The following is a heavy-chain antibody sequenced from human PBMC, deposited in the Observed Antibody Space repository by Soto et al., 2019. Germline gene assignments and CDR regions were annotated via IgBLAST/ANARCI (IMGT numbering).Heavy chain of an antibody. CDR2: ISRSSSYI. CDR3: ASIHSGDYGWFDP. V-gene: IGHV3-21*01. J-gene: IGHJ5*02. CDR1: GFTFSNYS. Sequence: EVQLVESGGGLVKPGGSLRLSCAASGFTFSNYSMNWVRQAPGKGLEWVSSISRSSSYIYYADSVNGRFTISRDNAKNSLYLQMNSLRAEDTAVYYCASIHSGDYGWFDPWGQGTLVTVSS. D-gene: IGHD4-17*01.